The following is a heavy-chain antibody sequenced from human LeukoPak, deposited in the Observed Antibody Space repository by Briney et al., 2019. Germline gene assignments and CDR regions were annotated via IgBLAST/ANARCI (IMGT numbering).Heavy chain of an antibody. CDR2: INHSGST. D-gene: IGHD3-10*01. V-gene: IGHV4-34*01. J-gene: IGHJ4*02. CDR1: GWSFSGYY. Sequence: SETLSLTCAVYGWSFSGYYWSWIRQPPGQGLEWIVKINHSGSTNYHPSLKSRVTISVDTSKNQFSLKLSSVTAADTAVYYCARRALTYYYCSGSQFDYWVEGTQVSVCS. CDR3: ARRALTYYYCSGSQFDY.